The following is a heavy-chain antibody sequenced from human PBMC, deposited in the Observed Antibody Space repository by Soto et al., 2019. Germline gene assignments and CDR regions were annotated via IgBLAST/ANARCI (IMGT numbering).Heavy chain of an antibody. V-gene: IGHV1-3*01. CDR2: INAGNGNT. D-gene: IGHD6-6*01. CDR1: GYTFTSYA. J-gene: IGHJ6*02. CDR3: AGRQQLDYYYYYGMDV. Sequence: QVQLVQSGAEVKKPGASVKVSCKASGYTFTSYAMHWVRQAPGQRLEWMGWINAGNGNTKYSQKFQGRVTITRDTSASTAYMELSSLRSEDTAVYYCAGRQQLDYYYYYGMDVWGQGTTVTVSS.